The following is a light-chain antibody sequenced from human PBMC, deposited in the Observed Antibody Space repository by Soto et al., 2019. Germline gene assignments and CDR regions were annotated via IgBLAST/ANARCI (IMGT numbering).Light chain of an antibody. CDR1: QSVSSN. CDR3: QQCNTPFT. J-gene: IGKJ4*01. V-gene: IGKV3-15*01. Sequence: EIVMTQSPATLSVSPGERATLSCRASQSVSSNLAWYQQKPGQAPRLLIYGASTRATGIPARFSGSGSGTEFTLTISSLQSEDFATYYCQQCNTPFTFGGGTKVEIK. CDR2: GAS.